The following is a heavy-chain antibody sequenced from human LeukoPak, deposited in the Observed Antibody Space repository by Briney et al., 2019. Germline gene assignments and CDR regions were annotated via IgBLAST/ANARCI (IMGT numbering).Heavy chain of an antibody. D-gene: IGHD3-10*01. Sequence: QPGGSLRLSCAASGFSFRSFWMSWVRQAPGKGLEWVADIKEEGRTTYYVDSVKGRFTISRGNAKNSLYLQMKSLRDEDTAVYYCARYGSGTSYITNYFDYWGQGTLVTVSS. CDR1: GFSFRSFW. J-gene: IGHJ4*02. CDR3: ARYGSGTSYITNYFDY. V-gene: IGHV3-7*04. CDR2: IKEEGRTT.